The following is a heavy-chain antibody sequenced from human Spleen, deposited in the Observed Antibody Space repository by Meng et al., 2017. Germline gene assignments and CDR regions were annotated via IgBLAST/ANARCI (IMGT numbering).Heavy chain of an antibody. Sequence: GGSLRLSCAASGFTFNTYTMSWVRQAPGKGLAWVSTISGSGVSIYYADSVKGRFTISRDNSKNTLYLQMNSLRAEDTAVYYCARYHVVVPAAKGYYYGMDVWGQGTTVTVSS. J-gene: IGHJ6*02. CDR1: GFTFNTYT. CDR3: ARYHVVVPAAKGYYYGMDV. CDR2: ISGSGVSI. D-gene: IGHD2-2*01. V-gene: IGHV3-23*01.